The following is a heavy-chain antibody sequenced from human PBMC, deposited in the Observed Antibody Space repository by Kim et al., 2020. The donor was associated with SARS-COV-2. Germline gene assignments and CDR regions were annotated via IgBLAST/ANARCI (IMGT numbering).Heavy chain of an antibody. CDR2: INPSGGST. J-gene: IGHJ5*02. CDR1: GYTFTSYY. D-gene: IGHD3-10*01. CDR3: ASQVGVVPAAMEAGIRITMVRGPSALTP. Sequence: ASVKVSCKASGYTFTSYYMHWVRQAPGQGLEWMGIINPSGGSTSYAQKFQGRVTMTRDTSTSTVYMELSSLRSEDTAVYYCASQVGVVPAAMEAGIRITMVRGPSALTPWGQGTLVTVSS. V-gene: IGHV1-46*01.